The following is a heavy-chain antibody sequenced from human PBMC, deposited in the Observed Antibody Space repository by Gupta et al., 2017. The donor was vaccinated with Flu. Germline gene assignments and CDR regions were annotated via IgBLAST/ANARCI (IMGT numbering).Heavy chain of an antibody. Sequence: EMQLVESGGGLIKPGGSLRLSCAASGFTFSSAWMSWVRQAPGKGLEWVGRIKTEAEGGPTDYAAPVKGRFTISRDDSRNTLYLQMNSLKSEDTAGYYCSTLHKSLAWGQGTLVTVSS. J-gene: IGHJ5*02. CDR3: STLHKSLA. V-gene: IGHV3-15*01. CDR1: GFTFSSAW. CDR2: IKTEAEGGPT.